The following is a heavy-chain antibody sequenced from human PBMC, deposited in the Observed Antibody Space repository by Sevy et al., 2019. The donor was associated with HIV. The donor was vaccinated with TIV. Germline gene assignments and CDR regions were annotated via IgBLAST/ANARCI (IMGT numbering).Heavy chain of an antibody. CDR2: VYYSGST. CDR1: GGSISNYY. CDR3: AREEIASDAFDI. Sequence: SETLSLTCTVSGGSISNYYWSWIRQPPGKGLEWIGYVYYSGSTNYNPSLKSRVTISVDTSKNQFSLNLRSVTAADTAVYYCAREEIASDAFDIWGQGTMVTVS. V-gene: IGHV4-59*01. J-gene: IGHJ3*02.